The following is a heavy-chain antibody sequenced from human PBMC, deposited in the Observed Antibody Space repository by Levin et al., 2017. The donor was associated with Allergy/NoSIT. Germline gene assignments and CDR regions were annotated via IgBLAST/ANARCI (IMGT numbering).Heavy chain of an antibody. CDR2: ISWNSGSI. CDR1: GFTFDDYA. CDR3: AKGGSSSWYVDYYGMDV. D-gene: IGHD6-13*01. Sequence: GGSLRLSCAASGFTFDDYAMHWVRQAPGKGLEWVSGISWNSGSIGYADSVKGRFTISRDNAKNSLYLQMNSLRAEDTALYYCAKGGSSSWYVDYYGMDVWGQGTTVTVSS. J-gene: IGHJ6*02. V-gene: IGHV3-9*01.